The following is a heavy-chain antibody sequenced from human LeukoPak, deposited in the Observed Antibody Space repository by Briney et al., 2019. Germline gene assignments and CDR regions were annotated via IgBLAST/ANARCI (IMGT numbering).Heavy chain of an antibody. CDR1: GGSISSSSYY. CDR3: ARVEASLLFDY. V-gene: IGHV4-39*01. J-gene: IGHJ4*02. CDR2: IYYSGST. D-gene: IGHD1-26*01. Sequence: SETLFLTCTVSGGSISSSSYYWGWIRQPPGKGLEWIGSIYYSGSTYYNPSLKSRVTISVDTSKNQFSLKLSSVTAADTAVYYCARVEASLLFDYWGQGTLVTVSS.